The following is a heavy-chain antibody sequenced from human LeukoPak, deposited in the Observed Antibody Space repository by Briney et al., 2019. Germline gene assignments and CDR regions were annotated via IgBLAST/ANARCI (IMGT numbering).Heavy chain of an antibody. Sequence: TGGSLRLSCAASGFTVSSNYMSWVRQAPGKGLEWASGIYSGGSTYYADSVKGRFPISRDNSKNTLYLQMNSLRAEDTAVYYCAREGHWNYFDYWGQGTLVTVSS. V-gene: IGHV3-53*01. CDR2: IYSGGST. D-gene: IGHD1-1*01. CDR1: GFTVSSNY. CDR3: AREGHWNYFDY. J-gene: IGHJ4*02.